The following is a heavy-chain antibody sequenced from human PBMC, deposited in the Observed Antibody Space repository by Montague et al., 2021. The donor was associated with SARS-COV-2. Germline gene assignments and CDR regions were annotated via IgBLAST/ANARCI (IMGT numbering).Heavy chain of an antibody. CDR3: ARTYYDILTGYYNRGAFDI. CDR1: GGSISSYY. V-gene: IGHV4-59*08. CDR2: IYYSGST. D-gene: IGHD3-9*01. J-gene: IGHJ3*02. Sequence: SETLSLTCTVSGGSISSYYWSWIWQPPGKGLEWIGYIYYSGSTNYNPSLKSRVTISVDTSKNQFSLKLSSVTAADTAVYYCARTYYDILTGYYNRGAFDIWGQGTMVTVSS.